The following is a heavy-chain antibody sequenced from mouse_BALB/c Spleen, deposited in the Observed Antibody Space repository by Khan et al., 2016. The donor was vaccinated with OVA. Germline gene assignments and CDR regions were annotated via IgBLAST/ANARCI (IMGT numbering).Heavy chain of an antibody. CDR2: INTETGEP. D-gene: IGHD2-14*01. J-gene: IGHJ4*01. V-gene: IGHV9-2-1*01. CDR1: GYIFTDYS. CDR3: AKQYDLAMDY. Sequence: QIQLVQSGPDLKKPGETVRISCKASGYIFTDYSMNWVKQAPGKDVKWMGWINTETGEPTYADDFKGRFAFSLETSASTAYLQINNLKNEDTATYFCAKQYDLAMDYWGQGTSVTVSS.